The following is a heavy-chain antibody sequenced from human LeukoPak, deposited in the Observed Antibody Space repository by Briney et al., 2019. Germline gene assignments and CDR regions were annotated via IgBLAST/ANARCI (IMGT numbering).Heavy chain of an antibody. CDR2: IISIFGTA. J-gene: IGHJ4*02. V-gene: IGHV1-69*13. CDR3: ARGPAPDSSGYQYYFDY. CDR1: GGTFSSYA. Sequence: SVKVSCKASGGTFSSYAISWVRQAPGQGLEWMGGIISIFGTANYAQKFQGRVTITADESTSTAYMELSSLRSEDTAVYYCARGPAPDSSGYQYYFDYWGQGTLVTVSS. D-gene: IGHD3-22*01.